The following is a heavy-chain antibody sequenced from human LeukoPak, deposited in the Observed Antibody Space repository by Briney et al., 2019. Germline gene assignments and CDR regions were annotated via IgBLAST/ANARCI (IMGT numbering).Heavy chain of an antibody. Sequence: PSETLSLTCAVYGGSFSGYYWSWIRQPPGKGLEWIGEINHSGSTNYNPSLKSRVTISVDTSKNQFSLKLSSVTAADTAVYYCARAYYYGPGSYSNYWGQGTLVTVSS. V-gene: IGHV4-34*01. CDR3: ARAYYYGPGSYSNY. CDR1: GGSFSGYY. J-gene: IGHJ4*02. D-gene: IGHD3-10*01. CDR2: INHSGST.